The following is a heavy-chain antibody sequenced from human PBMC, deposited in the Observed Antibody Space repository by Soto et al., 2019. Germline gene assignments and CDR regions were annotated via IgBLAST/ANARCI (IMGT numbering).Heavy chain of an antibody. CDR1: GGSISSGGYY. Sequence: SSETLSLTCAVSGGSISSGGYYWNWIRQHPGKDLEWIGYIYYSGSTNYNPSLKSRVTISVDTSKNQFSLKLSSVTAADTAVYYCARSPRYYDILTGYYMDLDYWGQGTLVTVSS. V-gene: IGHV4-61*08. J-gene: IGHJ4*02. D-gene: IGHD3-9*01. CDR2: IYYSGST. CDR3: ARSPRYYDILTGYYMDLDY.